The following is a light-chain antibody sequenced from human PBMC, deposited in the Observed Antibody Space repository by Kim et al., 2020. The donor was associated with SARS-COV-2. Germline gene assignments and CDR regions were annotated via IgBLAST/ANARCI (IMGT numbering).Light chain of an antibody. CDR3: GTWDSSLSAVV. J-gene: IGLJ2*01. CDR2: DNN. Sequence: GQKVTISCSGSSSNIGNNYVSWYQQLPGTAPKLLIYDNNKRPSGIPDRFSGSKSGKSATLGITGLQTGDEADYYCGTWDSSLSAVVFGGGTQLTVL. V-gene: IGLV1-51*01. CDR1: SSNIGNNY.